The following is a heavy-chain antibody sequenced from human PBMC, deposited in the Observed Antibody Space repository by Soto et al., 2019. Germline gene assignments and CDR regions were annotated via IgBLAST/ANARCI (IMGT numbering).Heavy chain of an antibody. Sequence: PSETLSLTRSVCCGSISSSSYYWCWIRQPPGKGLEWIGSIYYSGSTYYNPSLKSRVTISVDTSKNQFSLKLSSVTAADTAVYYCARLYPGSGWYRDFDYWGQGTLVTVSS. CDR1: CGSISSSSYY. D-gene: IGHD6-19*01. CDR2: IYYSGST. J-gene: IGHJ4*02. V-gene: IGHV4-39*01. CDR3: ARLYPGSGWYRDFDY.